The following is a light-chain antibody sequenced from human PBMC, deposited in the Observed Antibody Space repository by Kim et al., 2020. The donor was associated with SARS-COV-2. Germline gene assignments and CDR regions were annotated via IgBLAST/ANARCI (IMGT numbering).Light chain of an antibody. CDR2: QDS. CDR3: QAWDSSTEV. V-gene: IGLV3-1*01. CDR1: KLGDKY. Sequence: SYELTQPPSVSVSPGQTASITCSGDKLGDKYACWYQQNPGQSPVLVIYQDSKRPSAIPERFSGSNSGNTATLTISGTQATDEADYYCQAWDSSTEVFGTG. J-gene: IGLJ1*01.